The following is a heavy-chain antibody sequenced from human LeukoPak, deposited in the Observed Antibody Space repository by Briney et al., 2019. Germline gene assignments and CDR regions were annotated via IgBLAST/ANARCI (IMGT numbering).Heavy chain of an antibody. D-gene: IGHD3-16*01. V-gene: IGHV4-34*01. J-gene: IGHJ5*02. Sequence: SETLSLTCAVYGGSFSGDFWSWIRQPPGKGLEWIGEIRHNGRTNYNPSLKSRLTISVDTSKNLLSLKLSSVTAPDTAVYYCARLRSPGIAWGQGTLVTVSS. CDR2: IRHNGRT. CDR3: ARLRSPGIA. CDR1: GGSFSGDF.